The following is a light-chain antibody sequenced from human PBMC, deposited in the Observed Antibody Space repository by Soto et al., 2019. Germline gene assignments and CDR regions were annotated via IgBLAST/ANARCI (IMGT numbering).Light chain of an antibody. V-gene: IGLV3-21*02. J-gene: IGLJ3*02. CDR2: DDS. CDR3: QVWDSSSDHWV. Sequence: SYELTQPPSVSVAPGQTARITCGGYNIGSKSVHWYQQKPGQAPVLVVYDDSDRPSGIPERFSGSNSGNTATLTISRVEAGDEADYYCQVWDSSSDHWVFGGGTKVTVL. CDR1: NIGSKS.